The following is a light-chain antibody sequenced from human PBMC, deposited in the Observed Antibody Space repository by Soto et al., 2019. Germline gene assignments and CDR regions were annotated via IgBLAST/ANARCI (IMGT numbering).Light chain of an antibody. J-gene: IGKJ4*01. CDR2: AAS. Sequence: EIVLTQSPGTLSLSPGERATLSCRASQSVSNNYLAWYQQKPGQAPRLLIYAASNRATGIPDRFSGSGSGTDFSLTISSLQIDDFALYYCQQSNNWPPLTFGGGTKV. CDR1: QSVSNNY. CDR3: QQSNNWPPLT. V-gene: IGKV3-20*01.